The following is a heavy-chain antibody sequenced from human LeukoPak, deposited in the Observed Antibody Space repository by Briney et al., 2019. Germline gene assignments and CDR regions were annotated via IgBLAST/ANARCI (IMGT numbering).Heavy chain of an antibody. Sequence: SETLSLTCTVSGGSISSYYWSWIRQTPGRGLEWIGYIYYSGSTNYNPSLKSRVTISVDTSKNQFSLKLSSVTAADTAVYYCARVLSSGGYYDHYYYYGMDVWGQGTTVTVSS. J-gene: IGHJ6*02. CDR3: ARVLSSGGYYDHYYYYGMDV. D-gene: IGHD6-19*01. CDR1: GGSISSYY. V-gene: IGHV4-59*08. CDR2: IYYSGST.